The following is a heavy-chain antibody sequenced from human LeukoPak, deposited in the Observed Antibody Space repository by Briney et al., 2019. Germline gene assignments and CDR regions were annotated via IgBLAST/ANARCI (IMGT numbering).Heavy chain of an antibody. D-gene: IGHD6-13*01. CDR2: ISAYNGNT. CDR3: ARENSGYSIAAAYYYYMDV. J-gene: IGHJ6*03. V-gene: IGHV1-18*01. Sequence: ASVKVSCKASGYTFTSYGISWVRQAPGQGLEWMGWISAYNGNTNYAQKLQGRVTMTTDTSTSTAYMELSSLRSEDTAVYYCARENSGYSIAAAYYYYMDVWGKGTTVTVSS. CDR1: GYTFTSYG.